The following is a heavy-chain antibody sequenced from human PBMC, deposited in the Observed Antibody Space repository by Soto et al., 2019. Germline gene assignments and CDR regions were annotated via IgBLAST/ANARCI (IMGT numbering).Heavy chain of an antibody. J-gene: IGHJ6*02. V-gene: IGHV1-18*01. CDR1: GYTFTSYG. D-gene: IGHD3-22*01. Sequence: ASVKVSCKASGYTFTSYGISWVRQAPGQGLEWMGWISASNGNRNYAQKLQGRVTMTTDTSTSTAYMELRSLRSDDTAVYYCARDTSDYDDSSGDDDGMDVWGQGTTVPVSS. CDR3: ARDTSDYDDSSGDDDGMDV. CDR2: ISASNGNR.